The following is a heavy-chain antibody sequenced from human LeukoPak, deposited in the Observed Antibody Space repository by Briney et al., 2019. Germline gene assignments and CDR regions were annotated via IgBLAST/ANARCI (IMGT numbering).Heavy chain of an antibody. V-gene: IGHV3-7*01. Sequence: GGSLRLSCAASGFSFSSFWMSWVRQAPGKGPEWVAHIKENGNEQYYADSVKGRFTISRDNAQKSLWLQMNSLRVEDTAVYYCARGPGDFDASDIWGQGTMATVSS. CDR3: ARGPGDFDASDI. CDR2: IKENGNEQ. D-gene: IGHD1-14*01. CDR1: GFSFSSFW. J-gene: IGHJ3*02.